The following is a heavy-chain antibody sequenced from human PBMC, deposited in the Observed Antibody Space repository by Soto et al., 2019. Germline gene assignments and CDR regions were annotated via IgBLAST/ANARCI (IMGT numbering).Heavy chain of an antibody. J-gene: IGHJ5*02. CDR2: IYYRGYT. D-gene: IGHD4-17*01. CDR1: GGSISSYY. Sequence: SDTLSLTCTVSGGSISSYYWSWIRQPPGKGLEWIGYIYYRGYTNYNPSLKSRVTISVDRSKNQFSLKVRSVTAADTAVYYCARETYGDYVGYFDPWRQGIQDTVSS. V-gene: IGHV4-59*12. CDR3: ARETYGDYVGYFDP.